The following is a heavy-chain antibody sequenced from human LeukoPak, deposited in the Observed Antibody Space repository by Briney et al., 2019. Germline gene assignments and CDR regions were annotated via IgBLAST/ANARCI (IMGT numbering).Heavy chain of an antibody. J-gene: IGHJ3*02. CDR2: IYYSGST. CDR1: GVSISSYY. Sequence: PSETLSLTCTVSGVSISSYYWSWIRQPPGKELKWIGYIYYSGSTNYHPSLKSRVTISVDTSKNQFSLKLSSVTAADTAVYYCARVPGMPDAFDIWGQGTMVTVSS. V-gene: IGHV4-59*01. D-gene: IGHD2-2*01. CDR3: ARVPGMPDAFDI.